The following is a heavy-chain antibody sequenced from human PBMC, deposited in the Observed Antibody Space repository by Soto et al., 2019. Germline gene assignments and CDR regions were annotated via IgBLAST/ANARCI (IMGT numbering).Heavy chain of an antibody. CDR3: ARRSPAFCSASTCYGHFEF. CDR1: GGSFSGYF. CDR2: TNHRGTT. Sequence: QVHLQQWGAGLLKPSETLSLTCAVSGGSFSGYFWSWIRQSPGKGLEWIGETNHRGTTNYNPSLESRVTISPETSKNQFSLKLRSVTAADTAVYYSARRSPAFCSASTCYGHFEFWGQGTLATVSS. D-gene: IGHD2-2*01. J-gene: IGHJ4*02. V-gene: IGHV4-34*01.